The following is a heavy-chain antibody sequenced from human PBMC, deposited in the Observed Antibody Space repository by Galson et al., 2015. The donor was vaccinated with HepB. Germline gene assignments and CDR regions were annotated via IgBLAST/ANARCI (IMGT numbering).Heavy chain of an antibody. CDR3: ATLHCTNGLCYQAFGY. CDR1: GYTFTDHY. V-gene: IGHV1-2*02. CDR2: INPNSGGT. J-gene: IGHJ4*02. Sequence: SVKVSCKASGYTFTDHYIHWVRQAPGQGLEWMGWINPNSGGTNYAQKFQGRVTMTRDTSISTAYMELSRLRSDDTAVYYCATLHCTNGLCYQAFGYWGQGTLVTVSS. D-gene: IGHD2-8*01.